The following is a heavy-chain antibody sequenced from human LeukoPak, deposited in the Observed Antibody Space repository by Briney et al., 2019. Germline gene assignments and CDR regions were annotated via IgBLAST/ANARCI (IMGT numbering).Heavy chain of an antibody. V-gene: IGHV3-23*01. CDR1: GFTFSSYA. Sequence: GGSLRLSCAASGFTFSSYAMSWVRQAPGKGLEWVSAISGSGDSTYYADSVKGRFTISRDNSKNTLYLQMNSLRAEDTAVYYCGVDIVVVPGAPNWFDPWGKGTLVTVSS. D-gene: IGHD2-2*01. CDR2: ISGSGDST. J-gene: IGHJ5*02. CDR3: GVDIVVVPGAPNWFDP.